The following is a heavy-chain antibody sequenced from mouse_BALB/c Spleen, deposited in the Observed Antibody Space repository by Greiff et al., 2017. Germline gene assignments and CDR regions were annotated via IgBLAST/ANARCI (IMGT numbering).Heavy chain of an antibody. V-gene: IGHV5-12-2*01. Sequence: EVKLEESGGGLVQPGGSLKLSCAASGFTFSSYTMSWVRQTPEKRLEWVAYISNGGGSTYYPDTVKGRFTISRDNAKNTLYLQMSSLKSEDTAMYYCARQVNWDPFAYWGQGTLVTVSA. CDR3: ARQVNWDPFAY. J-gene: IGHJ3*01. CDR2: ISNGGGST. CDR1: GFTFSSYT. D-gene: IGHD4-1*02.